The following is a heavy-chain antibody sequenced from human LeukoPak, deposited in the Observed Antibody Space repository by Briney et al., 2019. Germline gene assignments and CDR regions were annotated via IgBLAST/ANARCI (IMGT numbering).Heavy chain of an antibody. CDR3: TTDHNYGGPSYFDS. CDR1: EFAFSTYN. Sequence: GGSLRLSCAASEFAFSTYNMNWVRQAPGKGLEWVSYISTGSSTTYYADSVKGRFTISRDNVENSLYLQMNSLKTEDTAVYYCTTDHNYGGPSYFDSWGQGILVTVPS. V-gene: IGHV3-48*01. CDR2: ISTGSSTT. D-gene: IGHD3-10*01. J-gene: IGHJ4*02.